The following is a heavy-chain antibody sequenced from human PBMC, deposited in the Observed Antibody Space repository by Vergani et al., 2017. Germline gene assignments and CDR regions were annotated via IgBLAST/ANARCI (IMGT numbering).Heavy chain of an antibody. CDR1: GYSFTSYW. Sequence: EVQLVQSGAEVKKPGESLKISCKGSGYSFTSYWIGWVRQMPGKGLEWMGIIYPGDSDTRYSPSFQGQVTISADKSISPAYLQWSSLKASDTAMYYCATYCSSTSCYLGEDHGYWGQGTLVTVSS. D-gene: IGHD2-2*01. J-gene: IGHJ4*02. V-gene: IGHV5-51*01. CDR2: IYPGDSDT. CDR3: ATYCSSTSCYLGEDHGY.